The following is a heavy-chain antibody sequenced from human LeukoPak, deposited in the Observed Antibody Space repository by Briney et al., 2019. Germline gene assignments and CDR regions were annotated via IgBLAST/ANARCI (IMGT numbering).Heavy chain of an antibody. Sequence: GGSLRLSCAASGFTFSSYSMNWVRQAPGKGLEWVSSITRSSYIYYADSVKGRFTISRDNAKNSLYLQMNSLRAEDTAVYYCASTNDYGDYWGQGTLVTVSS. J-gene: IGHJ4*02. CDR1: GFTFSSYS. CDR3: ASTNDYGDY. CDR2: ITRSSYI. V-gene: IGHV3-21*01.